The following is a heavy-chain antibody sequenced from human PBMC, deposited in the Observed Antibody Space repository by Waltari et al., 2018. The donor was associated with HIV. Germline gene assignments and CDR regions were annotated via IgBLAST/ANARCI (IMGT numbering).Heavy chain of an antibody. V-gene: IGHV5-51*01. D-gene: IGHD6-19*01. J-gene: IGHJ5*02. Sequence: EAHLVQSGAEARSPGESLKISGWASGAPVSNYWIAWVRQMPGKGLEWMGIIYGGDARYFVPTEGRITISADASTKTAYLQWNSLKSSDTAMYYCARLLSLGQSSRWGNNWLDPWGQGTLVTVSS. CDR2: IYGGDA. CDR3: ARLLSLGQSSRWGNNWLDP. CDR1: GAPVSNYW.